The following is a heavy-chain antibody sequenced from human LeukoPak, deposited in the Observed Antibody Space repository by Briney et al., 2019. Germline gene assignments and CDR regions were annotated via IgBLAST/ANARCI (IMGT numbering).Heavy chain of an antibody. CDR1: GFTFDDYG. J-gene: IGHJ3*02. D-gene: IGHD1-1*01. V-gene: IGHV3-20*04. Sequence: GGSLRLSCAASGFTFDDYGLSWVRQAPGKGLEWVSGINWNGGSTGYADSVKGRFTISRDNAKNSLYLQMNSLRAEDTAVYYCAIGQNGACDIWGQGTMVTVSS. CDR2: INWNGGST. CDR3: AIGQNGACDI.